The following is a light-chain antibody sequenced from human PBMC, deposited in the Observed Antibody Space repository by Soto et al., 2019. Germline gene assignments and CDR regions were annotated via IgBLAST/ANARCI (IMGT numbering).Light chain of an antibody. Sequence: QSVLTQPASVSGSLGQSITISCTGTRSDIGSRNSVSWYQHHPGKVPKLMIYDVNIRPSGVSHRFSGSKSGNAASLTISGLQAEDEADYSCASYTAASTMVFGGGTKVTVL. CDR3: ASYTAASTMV. CDR2: DVN. CDR1: RSDIGSRNS. J-gene: IGLJ2*01. V-gene: IGLV2-14*03.